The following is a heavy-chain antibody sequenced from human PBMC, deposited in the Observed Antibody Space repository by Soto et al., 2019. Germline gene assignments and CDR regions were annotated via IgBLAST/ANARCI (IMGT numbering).Heavy chain of an antibody. J-gene: IGHJ4*02. CDR3: AKSSSNWYTSYFDS. D-gene: IGHD6-13*01. CDR1: GFTFSTYA. Sequence: GGSLGLSCAASGFTFSTYAMSWVRQAPGKGLEWVSTISDSGDSTYYADSVKGRFTISRDNSKNTLYLHMNRLRAEDTAPFYCAKSSSNWYTSYFDSWGQGTLVTVSS. V-gene: IGHV3-23*01. CDR2: ISDSGDST.